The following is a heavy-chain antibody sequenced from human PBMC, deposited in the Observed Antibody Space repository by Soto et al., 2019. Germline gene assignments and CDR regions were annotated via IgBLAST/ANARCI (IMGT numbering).Heavy chain of an antibody. D-gene: IGHD3-22*01. CDR1: GGSISSGGYF. CDR3: ARHGMDYYDSSGYYYSPYYFDY. Sequence: SETLSLTCTVSGGSISSGGYFLTCIRLQPGKGLEWIGYIYYSGSTYYNPSLKSRVTISVDTSKNQFSLKLSSVTAADTAVYYCARHGMDYYDSSGYYYSPYYFDYWGQGTLVTVS. V-gene: IGHV4-31*03. CDR2: IYYSGST. J-gene: IGHJ4*02.